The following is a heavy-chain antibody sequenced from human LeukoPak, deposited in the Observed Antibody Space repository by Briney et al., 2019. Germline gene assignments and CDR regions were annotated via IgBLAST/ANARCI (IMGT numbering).Heavy chain of an antibody. CDR1: GFTFSSYA. CDR3: ANLDSSGYSTFDY. D-gene: IGHD3-22*01. CDR2: ISYNGRNK. V-gene: IGHV3-30*04. Sequence: PGGSLRLSCAASGFTFSSYAMHWVRQAPGKGLEWVAVISYNGRNKFYADSVKGRFTISRDNSKNTLYLQMNSLRPEDTAVYFCANLDSSGYSTFDYWGQGTLVTVSS. J-gene: IGHJ4*02.